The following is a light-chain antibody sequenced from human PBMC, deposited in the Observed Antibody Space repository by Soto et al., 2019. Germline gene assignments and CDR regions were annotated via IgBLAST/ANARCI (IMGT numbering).Light chain of an antibody. Sequence: DLQMTQSPSALSASVRDRVTITCRASQGIDHWLAWYQQKPGKAPKVLVYKASILEGGAPSRFSGSESGTEFTLTISSLQPDDFATYYCQQYYTYPYTFGQGIKLDMK. V-gene: IGKV1-5*03. J-gene: IGKJ2*01. CDR3: QQYYTYPYT. CDR1: QGIDHW. CDR2: KAS.